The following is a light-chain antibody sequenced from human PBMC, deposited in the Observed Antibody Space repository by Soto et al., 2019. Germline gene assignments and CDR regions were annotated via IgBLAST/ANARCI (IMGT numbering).Light chain of an antibody. CDR2: NIN. Sequence: QTVVTQAPSLTVSPGGTVTLTCASSTGAVTSAYYPNWFQLKPGQAPRSLIYNINNRRSWTPARFSGSLLGDKAALTLSGVQPEDEAEYYCLLFCNRVGVFGGGTKLTVI. CDR3: LLFCNRVGV. J-gene: IGLJ3*02. CDR1: TGAVTSAYY. V-gene: IGLV7-43*01.